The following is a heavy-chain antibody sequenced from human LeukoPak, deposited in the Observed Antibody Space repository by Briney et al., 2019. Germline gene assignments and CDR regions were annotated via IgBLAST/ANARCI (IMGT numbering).Heavy chain of an antibody. V-gene: IGHV1-46*01. CDR1: GYTFTSYY. Sequence: ASVKVSCKASGYTFTSYYMHWVRQAPGQGLEWMGIINPSGGSTSYAQKFQGRVTMTRDTSTGTVYMELSSLRSEDTAVYYCARSSRITMIVVVTKGGFDYWGQGTLVTVSS. CDR3: ARSSRITMIVVVTKGGFDY. J-gene: IGHJ4*02. CDR2: INPSGGST. D-gene: IGHD3-22*01.